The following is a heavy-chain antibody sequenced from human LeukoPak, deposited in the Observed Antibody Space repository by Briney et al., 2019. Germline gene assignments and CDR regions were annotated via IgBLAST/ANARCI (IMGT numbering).Heavy chain of an antibody. V-gene: IGHV3-21*04. J-gene: IGHJ4*02. CDR3: AKMSGSYHGYFDY. CDR1: GFTFSSYS. Sequence: GGSLRLSCAASGFTFSSYSMNWVRQAPGKGLEWVSSISSSSSYIYYADSVKGRFTISRDNAKNSLYLQMNSLRAEDTALYYCAKMSGSYHGYFDYWGQGTLVTVSS. CDR2: ISSSSSYI. D-gene: IGHD1-26*01.